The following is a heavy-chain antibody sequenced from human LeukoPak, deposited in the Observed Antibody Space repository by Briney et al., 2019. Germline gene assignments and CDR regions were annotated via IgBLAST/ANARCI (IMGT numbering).Heavy chain of an antibody. J-gene: IGHJ4*02. CDR2: INTDGSST. Sequence: PGGSLRLSCAASGFTFSSYWMHWVRQAPGKGLVWVSRINTDGSSTSYADSVKGRFTISRDNAKNTLYLQMNSLRAEDTAVYYCARDADDEYSSSPGVEQAYWGQGTLVTVSS. D-gene: IGHD6-6*01. CDR3: ARDADDEYSSSPGVEQAY. V-gene: IGHV3-74*01. CDR1: GFTFSSYW.